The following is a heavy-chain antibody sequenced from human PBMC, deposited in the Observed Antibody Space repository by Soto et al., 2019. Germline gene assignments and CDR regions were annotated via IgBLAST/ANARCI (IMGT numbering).Heavy chain of an antibody. D-gene: IGHD3-16*01. CDR2: IFNNGETV. J-gene: IGHJ5*02. V-gene: IGHV3-11*01. CDR1: GFTFSDYF. CDR3: ARALDRGGFYQGFDL. Sequence: SGGSLRLSCAASGFTFSDYFMGWIRQAPGKGLEWVSYIFNNGETVYYADSVRGRFTISRDNVKNSLYLQLSSLSPEGTAVYYCARALDRGGFYQGFDLWGQGTLVTVSS.